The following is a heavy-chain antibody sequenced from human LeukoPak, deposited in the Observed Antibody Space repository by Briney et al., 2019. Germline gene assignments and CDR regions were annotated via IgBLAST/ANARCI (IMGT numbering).Heavy chain of an antibody. CDR1: GGSISSSNW. Sequence: SETLSLTCAVSGGSISSSNWWSWVRQPPGKGLEWIGEIYHSGSTNYNPSLKSRVTISVDTSKNQFSLKLSSVTAADTAVYYCARGRPRSGYYVDWFDPWGQGTLVTVSS. CDR2: IYHSGST. V-gene: IGHV4-4*02. J-gene: IGHJ5*02. CDR3: ARGRPRSGYYVDWFDP. D-gene: IGHD3-22*01.